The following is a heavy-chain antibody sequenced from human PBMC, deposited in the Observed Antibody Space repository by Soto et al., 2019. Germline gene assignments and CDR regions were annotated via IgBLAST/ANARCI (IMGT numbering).Heavy chain of an antibody. CDR3: ARAYYGSGSYMYYFDY. J-gene: IGHJ4*02. Sequence: XSVKVSCKASVYTFTSYYMHWVRQAPGQGLEWMGIINPSGGSTSYAQKFQGRVTMTRDTSTSTVYMELSSLRSEDTAVYYCARAYYGSGSYMYYFDYWGQGTLVTVSS. CDR1: VYTFTSYY. V-gene: IGHV1-46*01. D-gene: IGHD3-10*01. CDR2: INPSGGST.